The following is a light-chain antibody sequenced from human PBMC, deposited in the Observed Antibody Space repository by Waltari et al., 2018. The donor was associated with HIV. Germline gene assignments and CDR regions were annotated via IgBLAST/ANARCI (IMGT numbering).Light chain of an antibody. CDR1: QSLLHRNGSNY. CDR2: LGS. V-gene: IGKV2-28*01. J-gene: IGKJ4*01. CDR3: MQALQTPLT. Sequence: DIVMTQSPLSLPVTPGEPASISCRSSQSLLHRNGSNYWDWYRQKPGQSPQLLIYLGSNRASGVPVRFSGSGSGTDFTLKISRVEAEDVGVYYCMQALQTPLTFGGGTKVEIK.